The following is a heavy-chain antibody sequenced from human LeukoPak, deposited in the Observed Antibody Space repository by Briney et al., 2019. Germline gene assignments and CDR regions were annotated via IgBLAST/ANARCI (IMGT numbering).Heavy chain of an antibody. Sequence: RPGGSLRLSCAASGFTFSNAWMSWVRQAPGKGLEWVGRIKSKTDGGTTDYAAPVKGRFTISGDDSKNTLYLQMNSLKTEDTAVYYCARVSCSSTSCSERWFDPWGQGTLVTVSS. CDR2: IKSKTDGGTT. J-gene: IGHJ5*02. D-gene: IGHD2-2*01. V-gene: IGHV3-15*01. CDR1: GFTFSNAW. CDR3: ARVSCSSTSCSERWFDP.